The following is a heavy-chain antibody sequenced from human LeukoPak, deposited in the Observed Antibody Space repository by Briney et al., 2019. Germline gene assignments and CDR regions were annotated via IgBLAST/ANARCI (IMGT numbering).Heavy chain of an antibody. CDR2: ISNSGNTI. CDR3: ARPDY. Sequence: GALRLSCAASGFTFSSYEMNWARQAPGKGLEWVSYISNSGNTIYYADSVKGRFTISRDNAKNSLYLQMNSLSAEDTAVYYCARPDYWGQGTLVTVSS. V-gene: IGHV3-48*03. CDR1: GFTFSSYE. J-gene: IGHJ4*02.